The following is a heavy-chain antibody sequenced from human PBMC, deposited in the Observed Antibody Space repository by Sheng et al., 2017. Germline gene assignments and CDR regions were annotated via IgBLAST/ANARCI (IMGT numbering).Heavy chain of an antibody. D-gene: IGHD6-13*01. CDR2: IYSGGST. CDR1: GFTVSSNY. Sequence: EVLLVETGGGLIQPGGSLRLSCAASGFTVSSNYMSWVHQAPGKGLEWVSVIYSGGSTYYADSVKGRFTISRDNSKNTLYLQMNSLRAEDTAMYYCARAGGRAAVGTGLAYWGQGTLVTVSS. CDR3: ARAGGRAAVGTGLAY. J-gene: IGHJ4*02. V-gene: IGHV3-53*02.